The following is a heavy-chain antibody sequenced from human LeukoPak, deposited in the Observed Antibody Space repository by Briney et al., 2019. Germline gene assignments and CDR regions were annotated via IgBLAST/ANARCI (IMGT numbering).Heavy chain of an antibody. Sequence: ASVKVSCKASGGTFSSYAISWVRQAPGQGLEWMGGIIPIFGTANYAQKFQGRVTITTDESTSTAYMELSSLRSEDTAVYYCARASLYDSSGYYLDYWGQGTLVTVSS. D-gene: IGHD3-22*01. V-gene: IGHV1-69*05. CDR1: GGTFSSYA. CDR3: ARASLYDSSGYYLDY. J-gene: IGHJ4*02. CDR2: IIPIFGTA.